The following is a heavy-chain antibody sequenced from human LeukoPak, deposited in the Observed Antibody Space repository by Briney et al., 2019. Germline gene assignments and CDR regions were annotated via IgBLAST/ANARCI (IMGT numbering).Heavy chain of an antibody. J-gene: IGHJ4*02. V-gene: IGHV4-39*01. CDR3: ASAPTGVDY. CDR1: GGSISSSSYY. Sequence: SETLSLTCTVSGGSISSSSYYWGWIRQPPGKGLEWIGSIYYSGSTYYNPSLKSRVTISVDTSKNQFSLKLSSVTAADTAVYYCASAPTGVDYWGQGTLVTVSS. D-gene: IGHD4-17*01. CDR2: IYYSGST.